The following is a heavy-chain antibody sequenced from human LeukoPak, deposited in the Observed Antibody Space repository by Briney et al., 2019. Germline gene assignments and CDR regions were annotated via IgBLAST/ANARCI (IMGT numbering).Heavy chain of an antibody. D-gene: IGHD3-9*01. CDR1: GGTFSSYA. J-gene: IGHJ4*02. CDR3: ARGDYDILRPFDY. V-gene: IGHV1-69*01. Sequence: SVKVSCKASGGTFSSYAISWVRQAPGQGLEWMGGIIPIFGTANYAQKFQGRVTITADESTSTAYMELSSLRSEDTAVYCCARGDYDILRPFDYWGQGTLVTVSS. CDR2: IIPIFGTA.